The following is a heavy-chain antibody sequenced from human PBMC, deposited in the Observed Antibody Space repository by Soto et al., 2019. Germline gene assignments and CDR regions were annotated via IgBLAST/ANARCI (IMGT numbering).Heavy chain of an antibody. D-gene: IGHD3-16*02. CDR1: GGSISSYY. V-gene: IGHV4-59*01. CDR2: IYYSGST. J-gene: IGHJ4*02. Sequence: PSETLSLTCTVSGGSISSYYWSWIRQPPGKGLEWIGYIYYSGSTNYNPSLKSRVTISVDTSKNQFSLKLSSVTAADTAVYYCARRDVHLGELSLDYWGQGTLVTVS. CDR3: ARRDVHLGELSLDY.